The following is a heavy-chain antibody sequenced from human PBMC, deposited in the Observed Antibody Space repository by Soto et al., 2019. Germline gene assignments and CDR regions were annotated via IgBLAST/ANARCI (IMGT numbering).Heavy chain of an antibody. CDR2: ISGTGDST. CDR3: AKRGSGGWFDP. J-gene: IGHJ5*02. CDR1: GFTFSSYA. V-gene: IGHV3-23*01. Sequence: PGGSLRISCAASGFTFSSYAMSWVRQAPGKGLEWVSVISGTGDSTYYADSVKGRFTISRDNSKNTLYLQMNSLRAEDTAVYYCAKRGSGGWFDPWGQGTLVTVSS. D-gene: IGHD2-15*01.